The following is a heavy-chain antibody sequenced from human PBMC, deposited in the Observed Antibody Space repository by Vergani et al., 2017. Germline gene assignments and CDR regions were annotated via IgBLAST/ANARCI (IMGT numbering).Heavy chain of an antibody. J-gene: IGHJ4*02. CDR3: ASSYDYIWGSYDY. D-gene: IGHD3-16*01. CDR1: GFTFSSYA. CDR2: ISYDGSNK. V-gene: IGHV3-30*14. Sequence: QVQLVESGGGVVQPGRSLRLSCAASGFTFSSYAMHWVRQAPGKGLEWVAVISYDGSNKYYADSVKGRFTISRHNSKNTLYLQMNSLRAEDTAVYYCASSYDYIWGSYDYWGQGTLVTVSS.